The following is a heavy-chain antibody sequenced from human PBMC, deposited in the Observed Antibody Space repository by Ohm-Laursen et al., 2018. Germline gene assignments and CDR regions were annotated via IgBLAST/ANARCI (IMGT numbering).Heavy chain of an antibody. J-gene: IGHJ4*02. V-gene: IGHV3-23*01. CDR3: AKDRGSTVTTFFDY. CDR2: ISGSGGST. CDR1: GFTFSSYA. D-gene: IGHD4-17*01. Sequence: LSLTCAASGFTFSSYAMSWVRQAPGKGLEWVSAISGSGGSTYYADSVKGRFTISRDNSKNTLYLQMNSLRAEDTAVYYCAKDRGSTVTTFFDYWGQGTLVTVSS.